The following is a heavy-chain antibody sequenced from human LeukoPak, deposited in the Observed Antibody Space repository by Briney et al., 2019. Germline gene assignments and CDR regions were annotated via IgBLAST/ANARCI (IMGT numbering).Heavy chain of an antibody. V-gene: IGHV1-69*13. Sequence: ASVKVSCKASGYTFTSYGISWVRQAPGQGLEWMGGIIPIFGTANYAQKFQGRVTITADESTSTAYMELSSLRSEDTAVYYCARAPLWFGESNPRPFDYWGQGTLVTVSS. CDR1: GYTFTSYG. J-gene: IGHJ4*02. CDR2: IIPIFGTA. CDR3: ARAPLWFGESNPRPFDY. D-gene: IGHD3-10*01.